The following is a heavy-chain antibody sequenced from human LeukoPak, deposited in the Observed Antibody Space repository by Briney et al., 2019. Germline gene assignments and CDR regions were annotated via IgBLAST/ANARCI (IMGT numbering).Heavy chain of an antibody. D-gene: IGHD5-24*01. Sequence: SQTLSLTCAISGDSLSRNNIAWNWISQSPSRGLELLERTYFGSKWYHEYAISVKGRITINPDTSKNQFSLQLNSVIPEDTAIYYCARGLGWPYFDSWGQGTLVTVSS. J-gene: IGHJ4*02. CDR2: TYFGSKWYH. CDR3: ARGLGWPYFDS. CDR1: GDSLSRNNIA. V-gene: IGHV6-1*01.